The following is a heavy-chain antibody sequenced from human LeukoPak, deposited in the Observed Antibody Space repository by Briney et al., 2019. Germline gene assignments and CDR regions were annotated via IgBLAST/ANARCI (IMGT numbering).Heavy chain of an antibody. CDR2: IKSKTDGGIT. J-gene: IGHJ4*02. D-gene: IGHD3-22*01. CDR3: TTAYYDSSGYYNDY. V-gene: IGHV3-15*01. Sequence: GGSLRLSCAASGFTFSNAWMSWVRQAPGKGLEWVGRIKSKTDGGITDYAAPVKGRFTISRDDSKNTLYLQMNSLKTEDTAVYYCTTAYYDSSGYYNDYWGQGTLVTVSS. CDR1: GFTFSNAW.